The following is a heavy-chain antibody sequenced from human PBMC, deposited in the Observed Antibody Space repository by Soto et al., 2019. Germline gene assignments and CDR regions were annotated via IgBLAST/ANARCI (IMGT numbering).Heavy chain of an antibody. Sequence: PSETLSLTCTVSGGSISSSSYYWGWIRQPPGKGLEWIGSIYYSGSTYYNPSLKSRVTISVDTSKNQFSLKLSSVTAADTAVYYCATRRYCSGGSCYNPPNAFDIWGQGTMVTVSS. CDR2: IYYSGST. CDR3: ATRRYCSGGSCYNPPNAFDI. D-gene: IGHD2-15*01. V-gene: IGHV4-39*01. CDR1: GGSISSSSYY. J-gene: IGHJ3*02.